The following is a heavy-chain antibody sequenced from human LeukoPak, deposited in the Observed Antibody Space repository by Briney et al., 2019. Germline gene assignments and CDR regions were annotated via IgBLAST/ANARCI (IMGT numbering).Heavy chain of an antibody. CDR3: VRAGWELDY. CDR1: GFTFSSYA. CDR2: ISDRGGST. Sequence: GGSLRLSCAASGFTFSSYAMSWVRQAPGKGLEWVSSISDRGGSTYYADSVKGRFTISRDNSKNTRYLQMNSLRAEDTALYYCVRAGWELDYWGQGTPVTVSS. J-gene: IGHJ4*02. D-gene: IGHD4-23*01. V-gene: IGHV3-23*01.